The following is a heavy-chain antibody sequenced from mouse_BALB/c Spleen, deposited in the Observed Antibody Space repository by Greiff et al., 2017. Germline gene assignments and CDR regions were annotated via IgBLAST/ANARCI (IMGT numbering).Heavy chain of an antibody. Sequence: EVMLVESGGDLVKPGGSLKLSCAASGFTFSSYGMSWVRQTPDKRLEWVATISSGGSYTYYPDSVKGRFTISRDNARNILYLQMSSLRSEDTAMYYCARLRLYFDYWGQGTTLTVSS. CDR1: GFTFSSYG. J-gene: IGHJ2*01. CDR3: ARLRLYFDY. V-gene: IGHV5-6*02. CDR2: ISSGGSYT. D-gene: IGHD1-2*01.